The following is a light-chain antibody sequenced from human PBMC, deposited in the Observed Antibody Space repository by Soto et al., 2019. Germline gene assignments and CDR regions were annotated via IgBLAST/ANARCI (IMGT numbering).Light chain of an antibody. CDR2: DAI. V-gene: IGKV3-15*01. CDR1: QNIHNH. Sequence: DKLMSQSPATLSVSLGERVTLSCRASQNIHNHMSWFLQKPGQTPRLLIYDAIIRAPDVPARFSGSWSGTDFTLTISSLQSEDLALYYCQQYINWTLGQGTKVDIK. J-gene: IGKJ1*01. CDR3: QQYINWT.